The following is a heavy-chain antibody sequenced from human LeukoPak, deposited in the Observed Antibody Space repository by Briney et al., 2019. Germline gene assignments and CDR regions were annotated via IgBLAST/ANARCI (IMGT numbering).Heavy chain of an antibody. CDR2: IYYSGST. D-gene: IGHD3-22*01. CDR1: GGSISSSSYY. J-gene: IGHJ4*02. V-gene: IGHV4-39*01. CDR3: ATDGQEGYYFDH. Sequence: SETLSLTCTVSGGSISSSSYYWGWIRQPPGKGLEWIGSIYYSGSTYYNPSPKSRVTISVDTSKNQFSLKLSSVTAADTAVYYCATDGQEGYYFDHWGKGTLVTVSS.